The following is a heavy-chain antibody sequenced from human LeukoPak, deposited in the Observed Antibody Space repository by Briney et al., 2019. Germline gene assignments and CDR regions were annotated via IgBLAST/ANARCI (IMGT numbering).Heavy chain of an antibody. J-gene: IGHJ4*02. V-gene: IGHV3-23*01. D-gene: IGHD3-22*01. CDR1: GLTFSTYA. CDR3: AAHSSGYYVPFDY. Sequence: GGSLRLSCAASGLTFSTYAMSWVRQAPGKGLEWAPTISGSGGSTYYADSVKGRFTISRDNSKNTLYLQMNSLRAEDTAVYYCAAHSSGYYVPFDYWGQGTLVTVSS. CDR2: ISGSGGST.